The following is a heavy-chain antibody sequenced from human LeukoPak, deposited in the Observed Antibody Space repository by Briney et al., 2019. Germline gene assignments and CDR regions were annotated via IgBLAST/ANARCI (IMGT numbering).Heavy chain of an antibody. J-gene: IGHJ3*02. Sequence: GGSLRLSCAASGFTFSSYSMNWVRQAPGKGLEWVSSISSSSSYIYYADSVKGRFTISRDNAKNSLYLQMNSLRAEDTAVYYCAKDRITMIVVAPGVAFDIWGQGTMVTVSS. D-gene: IGHD3-22*01. V-gene: IGHV3-21*04. CDR1: GFTFSSYS. CDR2: ISSSSSYI. CDR3: AKDRITMIVVAPGVAFDI.